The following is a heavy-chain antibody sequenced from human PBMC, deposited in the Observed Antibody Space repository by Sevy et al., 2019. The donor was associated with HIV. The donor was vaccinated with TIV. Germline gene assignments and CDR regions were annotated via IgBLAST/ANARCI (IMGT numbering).Heavy chain of an antibody. V-gene: IGHV3-30-3*01. Sequence: GGSLRLSCAASRFTFTNFAIHWVRQAPGRGLEWVAVTSSDGANEYYADSVKGRFTISRDNAMNTVYLLINSLRREDTAVYCCARGRVTSHNFGSWGRGALVTVSS. CDR1: RFTFTNFA. D-gene: IGHD2-21*02. CDR2: TSSDGANE. CDR3: ARGRVTSHNFGS. J-gene: IGHJ4*02.